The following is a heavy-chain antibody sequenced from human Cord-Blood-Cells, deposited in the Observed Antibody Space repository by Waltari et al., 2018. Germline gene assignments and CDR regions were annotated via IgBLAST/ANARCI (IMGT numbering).Heavy chain of an antibody. Sequence: EVQLLESGGGLVQPGGSLTLSCAASGFTSSSYAMSWVRQATGKGLDWVSAISGSGGSTYYADAVKGRFTISRDNTKNTLYLQMNSLRAEDTAVYYCAKSHIVVVVAATASDYWGQGTLVTVSS. CDR3: AKSHIVVVVAATASDY. D-gene: IGHD2-15*01. CDR2: ISGSGGST. J-gene: IGHJ4*02. CDR1: GFTSSSYA. V-gene: IGHV3-23*01.